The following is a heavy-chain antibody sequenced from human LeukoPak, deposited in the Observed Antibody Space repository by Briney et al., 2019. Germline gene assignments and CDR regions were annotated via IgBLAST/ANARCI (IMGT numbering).Heavy chain of an antibody. CDR1: GYTFTSYG. CDR2: ISAYNGNT. D-gene: IGHD3-10*01. Sequence: ASVKVSCKASGYTFTSYGISWVRQAPVQGLEWMGWISAYNGNTNYAQKLQGRVTMTTDTSTSTAYMELRRLRSDDTAVYYCASFAGGYYGSGSYYNSPNDYWGQGTLVTVSS. V-gene: IGHV1-18*01. J-gene: IGHJ4*02. CDR3: ASFAGGYYGSGSYYNSPNDY.